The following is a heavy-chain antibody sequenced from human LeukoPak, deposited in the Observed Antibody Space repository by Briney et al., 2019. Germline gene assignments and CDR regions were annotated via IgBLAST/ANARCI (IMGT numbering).Heavy chain of an antibody. CDR3: ARGYHWNYGWFDP. D-gene: IGHD1-7*01. CDR2: IYYNGST. V-gene: IGHV4-59*01. CDR1: GGSISYYY. J-gene: IGHJ5*02. Sequence: SETLSLTCTVSGGSISYYYWSWIRQSPGKGLEWIGYIYYNGSTNYNPSLKSRVTISVDMSKNQFSLKVTSVTAADTAVYFCARGYHWNYGWFDPWGQGTLVTVSS.